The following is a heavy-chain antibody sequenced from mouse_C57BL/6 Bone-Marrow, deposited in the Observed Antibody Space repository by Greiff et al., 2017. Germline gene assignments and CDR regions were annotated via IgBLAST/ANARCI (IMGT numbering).Heavy chain of an antibody. CDR1: GYTFTDYE. Sequence: QVHVKQSGAELVRPGASVTLSCKASGYTFTDYEMHWVKQRPGQGLEWIGMIHPNSGSTNYNEKFKSKATLTVDKSSSTAYMQLSSLTSEDSAVYYCGLASRFEYWGQGTTLTVSS. CDR2: IHPNSGST. CDR3: GLASRFEY. J-gene: IGHJ2*01. V-gene: IGHV1-64*01. D-gene: IGHD6-1*01.